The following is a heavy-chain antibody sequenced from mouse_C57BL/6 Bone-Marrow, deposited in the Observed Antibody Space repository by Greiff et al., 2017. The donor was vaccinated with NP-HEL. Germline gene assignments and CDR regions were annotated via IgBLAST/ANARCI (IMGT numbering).Heavy chain of an antibody. Sequence: LVESGASVKISCKASGYAFSSSWMNWVKQRPGKGLEWNGRIYPGDGDTNYNGKFTGKATLTADKSSSTAYMQLSSLTSADSAVYFCIDYYGSSYAYAMDYWGQGTSVTVSS. V-gene: IGHV1-82*01. CDR3: IDYYGSSYAYAMDY. J-gene: IGHJ4*01. CDR1: GYAFSSSW. D-gene: IGHD1-1*01. CDR2: IYPGDGDT.